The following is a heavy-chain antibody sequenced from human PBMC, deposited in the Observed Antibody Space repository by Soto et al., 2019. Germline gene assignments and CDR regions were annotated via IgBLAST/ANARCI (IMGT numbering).Heavy chain of an antibody. CDR2: ISYDGSNK. CDR3: ARGSSSWYSSYYYYGMDV. V-gene: IGHV3-30-3*01. CDR1: GFTFSSYA. D-gene: IGHD6-13*01. Sequence: GGSLRLSCAASGFTFSSYAMHWVRQAPGKGLEWVAVISYDGSNKYYADSVKGRFTISRDNSKNTLYLQMNRLRAEDTAVDYCARGSSSWYSSYYYYGMDVWGQGTTVTVSS. J-gene: IGHJ6*02.